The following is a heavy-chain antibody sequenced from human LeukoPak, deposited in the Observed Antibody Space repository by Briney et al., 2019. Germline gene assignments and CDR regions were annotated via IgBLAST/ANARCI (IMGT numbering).Heavy chain of an antibody. CDR1: GFTASSNY. V-gene: IGHV3-53*01. D-gene: IGHD3-10*01. CDR2: IYSGGST. Sequence: GGSLRLSCAASGFTASSNYMSSVRQAPGKGLEWVSVIYSGGSTYYADSVKGRFTISRDNSKNTLYLQMNSLRPEDTAVYYCARQTLDYYGSGSYPDWGQGTLVTVSS. J-gene: IGHJ4*02. CDR3: ARQTLDYYGSGSYPD.